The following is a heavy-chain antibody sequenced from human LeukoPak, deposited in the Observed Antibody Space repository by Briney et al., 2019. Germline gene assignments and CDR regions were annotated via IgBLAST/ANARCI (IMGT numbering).Heavy chain of an antibody. Sequence: GSLRLSCAASGFTFSSYAMTWVRQAPGKGLEWVSAISRSGGDTEYADSVKGRFTISRDNSKNTLYMQMNSLRAEDAAVYYCAKCGTTCYANAFYILGQGTMVTVSS. D-gene: IGHD2-2*01. V-gene: IGHV3-23*01. CDR2: ISRSGGDT. J-gene: IGHJ3*02. CDR1: GFTFSSYA. CDR3: AKCGTTCYANAFYI.